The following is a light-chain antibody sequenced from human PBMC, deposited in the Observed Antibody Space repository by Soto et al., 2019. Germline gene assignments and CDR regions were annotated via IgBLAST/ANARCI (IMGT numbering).Light chain of an antibody. Sequence: DIQMTQSPSTLSASVGDRVTLPCRASQSISSWLAWYQQKPGKAPEVLIYDASSLESGVPSRFSGSGSGTEFTLTISSLQPDDFATYYCQQYNSFWTFGQGTKVDIK. CDR3: QQYNSFWT. V-gene: IGKV1-5*01. CDR2: DAS. CDR1: QSISSW. J-gene: IGKJ1*01.